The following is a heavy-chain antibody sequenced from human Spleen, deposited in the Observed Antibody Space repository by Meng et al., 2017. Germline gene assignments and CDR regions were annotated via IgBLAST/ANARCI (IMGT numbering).Heavy chain of an antibody. CDR2: ISGSGGST. Sequence: GESLKISCEGSGFTFSNAYMTWVRQAPGKGLEWVSAISGSGGSTYYADSVKGRFTISRDNSKNTLYLQMNSLRAEDTAVYYCATYEAVTLIDYWGQGTLVTVSS. D-gene: IGHD4-17*01. J-gene: IGHJ4*02. CDR3: ATYEAVTLIDY. CDR1: GFTFSNAY. V-gene: IGHV3-23*01.